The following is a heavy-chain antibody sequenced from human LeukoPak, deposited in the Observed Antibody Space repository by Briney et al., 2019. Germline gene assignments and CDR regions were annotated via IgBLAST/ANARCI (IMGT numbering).Heavy chain of an antibody. CDR2: INHSGST. Sequence: TASETLSLACAVYGGSFSGYYWSWIRQPPGKGLEWIGEINHSGSTNYNPSLKSRVTISVDTSKNQFSLKLSSVTAADTAVYYCARGFGDHAFDIWGQGTMVTVSS. CDR3: ARGFGDHAFDI. J-gene: IGHJ3*02. D-gene: IGHD3-10*01. V-gene: IGHV4-34*01. CDR1: GGSFSGYY.